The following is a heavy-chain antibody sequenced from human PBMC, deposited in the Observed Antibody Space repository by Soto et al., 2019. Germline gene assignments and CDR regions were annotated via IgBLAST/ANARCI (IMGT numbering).Heavy chain of an antibody. Sequence: ASVKVSCKASGYTFTSYGISWVRQAPEQGLEWMGIINPCGGNTNYAQNLQGRVTMPRDTSTSTVYMELSSLRSEDTAVYYCARGMYYYDSSGYYFDYWGQGTLVTVSS. J-gene: IGHJ4*02. D-gene: IGHD3-22*01. CDR2: INPCGGNT. CDR3: ARGMYYYDSSGYYFDY. V-gene: IGHV1-18*01. CDR1: GYTFTSYG.